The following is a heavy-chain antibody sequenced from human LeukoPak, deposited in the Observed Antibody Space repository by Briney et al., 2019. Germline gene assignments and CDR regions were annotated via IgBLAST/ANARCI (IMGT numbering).Heavy chain of an antibody. V-gene: IGHV3-23*01. J-gene: IGHJ4*02. CDR3: TKRTGRDSRDY. D-gene: IGHD3-22*01. CDR2: ISGSGGST. CDR1: GFTLSSYA. Sequence: GGSLRLSCAASGFTLSSYAMSWVRQAPGKGLEWVSAISGSGGSTYHADSVKGRFTISRDNSKNTLYLQMNSLRAEDTAVYYCTKRTGRDSRDYWGQGTLVTVSS.